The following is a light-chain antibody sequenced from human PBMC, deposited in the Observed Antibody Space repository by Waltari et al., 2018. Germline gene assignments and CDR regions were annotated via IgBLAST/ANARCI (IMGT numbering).Light chain of an antibody. J-gene: IGKJ5*01. V-gene: IGKV4-1*01. Sequence: DIVMTQSPDSLAVSLGERATINCKSSQALFYTSNNNNYLAWYQQKPGQPPKLLIHWASTRESVVPDRFSGSGSGTDFTLTISSLQAEDVAVYYCQQYYKSPLTFGQGTRLEIK. CDR1: QALFYTSNNNNY. CDR3: QQYYKSPLT. CDR2: WAS.